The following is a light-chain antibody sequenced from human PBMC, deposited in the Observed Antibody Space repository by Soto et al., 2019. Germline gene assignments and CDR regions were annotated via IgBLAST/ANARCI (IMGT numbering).Light chain of an antibody. V-gene: IGKV3-11*01. Sequence: EIVLTQSPAILSLSPGERATLSCRASQSVGSSLAWYQHKPGQAPRLLIYDASNRATGIPARFSGGGSGTDFTLTISGLEPEDFAIYYCHQRYNWPPVYTFGQGTKLEIK. CDR1: QSVGSS. CDR2: DAS. CDR3: HQRYNWPPVYT. J-gene: IGKJ2*01.